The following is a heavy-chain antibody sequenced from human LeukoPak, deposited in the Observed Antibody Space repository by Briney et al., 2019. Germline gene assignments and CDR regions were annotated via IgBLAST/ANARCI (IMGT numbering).Heavy chain of an antibody. V-gene: IGHV4-39*01. CDR3: ARGNYGDYTDY. Sequence: SETLSLTCTVSGGSISSSSYSWGWIRQPPGKGLEWTGSIYYSGSTYYNLSLKSRVTISVDTSKNQFSLKLSSVTAADTAVYYCARGNYGDYTDYWGQGTLVTVSS. D-gene: IGHD4-17*01. CDR2: IYYSGST. J-gene: IGHJ4*02. CDR1: GGSISSSSYS.